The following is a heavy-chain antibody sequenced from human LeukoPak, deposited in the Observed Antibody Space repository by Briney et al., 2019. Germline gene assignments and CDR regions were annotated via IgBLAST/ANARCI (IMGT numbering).Heavy chain of an antibody. CDR2: ISSSSSYI. CDR1: GFTFSSYS. V-gene: IGHV3-21*01. Sequence: PGGSLRLSCAASGFTFSSYSMNWVRQAPGKGLEWVSSISSSSSYIYYADSVKGRFTISRDNAKNSLYLQMNSLRAEDTAVYYCARDGALRYFDWLADHFDYWGQGTLVTVSS. D-gene: IGHD3-9*01. J-gene: IGHJ4*02. CDR3: ARDGALRYFDWLADHFDY.